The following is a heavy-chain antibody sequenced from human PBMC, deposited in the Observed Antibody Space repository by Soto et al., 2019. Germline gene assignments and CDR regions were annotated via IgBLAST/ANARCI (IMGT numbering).Heavy chain of an antibody. CDR1: GGSISSSSYY. V-gene: IGHV4-39*01. D-gene: IGHD2-8*01. Sequence: SDTLALSCTVSGGSISSSSYYWGWIRQPPGKGLEWIGSIYYSGSTYYNPSLKSRVTISVDTSKNQFSLKLSSVTAADTAVYYCARVGYCTNGVCSGSPRGWYSPWGQAPLVTVSS. CDR3: ARVGYCTNGVCSGSPRGWYSP. J-gene: IGHJ5*02. CDR2: IYYSGST.